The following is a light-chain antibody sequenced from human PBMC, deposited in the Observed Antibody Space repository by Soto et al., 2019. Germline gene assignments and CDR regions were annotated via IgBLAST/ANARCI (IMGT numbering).Light chain of an antibody. Sequence: EKVMTQSPVTLSVSPGERATLSCRASQSVRSNLAWYQQKPGQAPRLLIYGATTRATGIPARFSGSGSGTEFTLTISSLQSEDFAVYYGQQYNDWWTFGQGTKGEIK. J-gene: IGKJ1*01. CDR1: QSVRSN. CDR3: QQYNDWWT. V-gene: IGKV3-15*01. CDR2: GAT.